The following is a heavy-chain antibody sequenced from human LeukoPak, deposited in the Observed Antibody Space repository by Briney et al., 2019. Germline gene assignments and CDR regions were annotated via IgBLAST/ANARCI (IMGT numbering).Heavy chain of an antibody. J-gene: IGHJ4*02. Sequence: PGGSLRLSCAASGFTFSSYGIHWVRQAPGKGLEGVAFLRYDGSDKYYADSVNGRFTISRDNSKNTLYLQMNSLRGEDTAVYYCAKASGDIAIPDYWGQGTLVTVSS. CDR2: LRYDGSDK. CDR3: AKASGDIAIPDY. V-gene: IGHV3-30*02. D-gene: IGHD2-21*01. CDR1: GFTFSSYG.